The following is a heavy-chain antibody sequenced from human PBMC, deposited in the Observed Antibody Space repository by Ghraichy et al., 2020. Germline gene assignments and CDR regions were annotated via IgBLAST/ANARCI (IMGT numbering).Heavy chain of an antibody. CDR3: ARLYCSSTSCLPPGDYWYFDL. CDR2: INHSGST. CDR1: GGSFSGYY. Sequence: SETLSLTCAVYGGSFSGYYWSWIRQPPGKGLEWIGEINHSGSTNYNPSLKSRVTISVDTSKNQFSLKLSSVTAADTAVYYCARLYCSSTSCLPPGDYWYFDLWGRGTLVTVSS. J-gene: IGHJ2*01. D-gene: IGHD2-2*01. V-gene: IGHV4-34*01.